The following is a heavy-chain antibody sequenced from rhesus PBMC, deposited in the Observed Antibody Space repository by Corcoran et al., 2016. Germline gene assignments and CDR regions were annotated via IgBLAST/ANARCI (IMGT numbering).Heavy chain of an antibody. CDR2: IGG. D-gene: IGHD1-26*01. J-gene: IGHJ6*01. CDR3: ASGLNYGAPNFGLDS. V-gene: IGHV4-127*01. CDR1: GDSIISGYA. Sequence: QVQLKESGPGLVKPSETLSLTCTVSGDSIISGYAWSWIRQPPGKGLGWMGYIGGYYNPSLKSRVTISKDTSKNQFSLNLTSVTAADTAVYYCASGLNYGAPNFGLDSWGQGVVVTVSS.